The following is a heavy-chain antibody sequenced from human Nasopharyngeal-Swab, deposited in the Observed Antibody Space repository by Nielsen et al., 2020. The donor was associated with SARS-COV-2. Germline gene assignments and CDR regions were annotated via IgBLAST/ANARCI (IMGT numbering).Heavy chain of an antibody. CDR3: TTGDSGSYYAYYYYYMDV. CDR1: GFTFSNAW. Sequence: GESLKISCAASGFTFSNAWMNWVRQAPGKGLEWVGRIKSKTDGGTTEYAAPVKGRFTISRDDSKSTLYLQMNSLKTEDTAVYYCTTGDSGSYYAYYYYYMDVWGKGTTVTVSS. V-gene: IGHV3-15*07. CDR2: IKSKTDGGTT. D-gene: IGHD1-26*01. J-gene: IGHJ6*03.